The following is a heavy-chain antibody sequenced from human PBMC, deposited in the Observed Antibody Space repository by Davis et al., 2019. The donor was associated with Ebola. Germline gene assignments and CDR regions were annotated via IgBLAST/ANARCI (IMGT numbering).Heavy chain of an antibody. D-gene: IGHD5-12*01. CDR2: IYYSGST. Sequence: MPGGSLRLSCTVSGGSISSYYWSWIRQPPGKGLEWIGYIYYSGSTNYNPSLKSRVTISVDTSKNQFSLKLSSVTAADTAVYYCARGPGGSGYSGYDFDYWGQGTLVTVSS. V-gene: IGHV4-59*01. J-gene: IGHJ4*02. CDR3: ARGPGGSGYSGYDFDY. CDR1: GGSISSYY.